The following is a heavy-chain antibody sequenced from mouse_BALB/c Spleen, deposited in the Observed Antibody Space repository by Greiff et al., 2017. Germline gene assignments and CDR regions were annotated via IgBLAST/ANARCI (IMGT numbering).Heavy chain of an antibody. CDR1: GFTFSSYG. J-gene: IGHJ3*01. CDR2: INSNGGST. CDR3: ASFYYGSSPPFAY. V-gene: IGHV5-6-3*01. Sequence: DVHLVESGGGLVQPGGSLKLSCAASGFTFSSYGMSWVRQTPDKRLELVATINSNGGSTYYPDSVKGRFTISRDNAKNTLYLQMSSLKSEDTAMYYCASFYYGSSPPFAYWGQGTLVTVSA. D-gene: IGHD1-1*01.